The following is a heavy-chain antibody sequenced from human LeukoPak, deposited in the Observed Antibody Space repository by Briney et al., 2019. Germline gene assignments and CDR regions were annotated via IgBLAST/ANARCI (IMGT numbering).Heavy chain of an antibody. CDR2: IYHSGST. Sequence: SSETLSLTCTVSGDSISSGGYYWSWIRQPAGKGLEWIAHIYHSGSTYYNPSLKSRVTISLDTSKNQFSLKLSSVTAADTAVYYCARDRTGGGYSCSDYWGQGTLVTVSS. CDR3: ARDRTGGGYSCSDY. J-gene: IGHJ4*02. CDR1: GDSISSGGYY. V-gene: IGHV4-39*07. D-gene: IGHD2-21*01.